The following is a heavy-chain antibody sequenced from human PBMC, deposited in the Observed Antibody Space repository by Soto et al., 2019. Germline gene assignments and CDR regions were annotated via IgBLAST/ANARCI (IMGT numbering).Heavy chain of an antibody. D-gene: IGHD3-22*01. Sequence: GGSLRLSCAASGFTFSSYAMSWVRQAPGKGLEWVSYISSSSYTNYADSVKGRFTISRDNAKNSLYLQMNSLRAEDTAVYYCAREDDSSGYYRFDYWGQGTLVTVSS. J-gene: IGHJ4*02. CDR3: AREDDSSGYYRFDY. V-gene: IGHV3-21*05. CDR1: GFTFSSYA. CDR2: ISSSSYT.